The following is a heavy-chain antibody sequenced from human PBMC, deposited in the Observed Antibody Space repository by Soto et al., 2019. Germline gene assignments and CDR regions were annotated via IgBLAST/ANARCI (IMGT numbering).Heavy chain of an antibody. CDR2: IKSKTDGGTT. CDR1: GFTFSNAW. V-gene: IGHV3-15*01. J-gene: IGHJ3*02. Sequence: EVQLVESGGDSIRVGGSLRLSCAASGFTFSNAWMTWVRQGPGKGLEWVGRIKSKTDGGTTDYAAAVKGRFTISRDDSTKTLYLQMNSLRTEDTAVYYCTTENRVYFHSPTGYYNVAGYPDPFDTWGQGTLVTVSS. D-gene: IGHD3-9*01. CDR3: TTENRVYFHSPTGYYNVAGYPDPFDT.